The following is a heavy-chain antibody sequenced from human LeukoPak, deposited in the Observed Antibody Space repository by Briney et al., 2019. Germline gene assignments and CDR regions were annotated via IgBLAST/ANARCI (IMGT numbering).Heavy chain of an antibody. CDR3: AGSSWNRGFDP. Sequence: SETLSLTCAVYGGSFSGYYWSWIRQPPGKGLEWIGEINHSGSTNYNPSLKSRVTISVDTSKNQFSLKPSSVTAADTAVYYCAGSSWNRGFDPWDQGTLVTVSS. D-gene: IGHD6-13*01. J-gene: IGHJ5*02. V-gene: IGHV4-34*01. CDR2: INHSGST. CDR1: GGSFSGYY.